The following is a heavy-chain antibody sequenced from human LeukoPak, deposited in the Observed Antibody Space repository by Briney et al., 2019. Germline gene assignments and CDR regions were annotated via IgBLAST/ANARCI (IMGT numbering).Heavy chain of an antibody. CDR3: AKDRDDILTGYYYFDY. V-gene: IGHV3-7*03. CDR1: GFTFSSYW. D-gene: IGHD3-9*01. J-gene: IGHJ4*02. Sequence: PGGSLRLSCAASGFTFSSYWMSWVRQAPGKGLEWVANIKQDGSEKYYVDSVKGRFTISRDNAKNSLYLQMNSLRAEDTAVYYCAKDRDDILTGYYYFDYWGQGALVTVSS. CDR2: IKQDGSEK.